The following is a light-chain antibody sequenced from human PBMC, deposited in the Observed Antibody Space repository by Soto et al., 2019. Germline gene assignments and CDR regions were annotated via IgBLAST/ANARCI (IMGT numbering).Light chain of an antibody. J-gene: IGKJ1*01. CDR2: RAS. CDR3: QHYYSTPRT. V-gene: IGKV4-1*01. CDR1: QSVLYSSNNKNY. Sequence: DIVMTQSPDSLAVSLGERATINCKSSQSVLYSSNNKNYLAWYQQKPGQPPKLLIYRASTRESGVPDRFSGSGSGTDFALTISSQQAEDVAGYYCQHYYSTPRTFGQGTKVKIK.